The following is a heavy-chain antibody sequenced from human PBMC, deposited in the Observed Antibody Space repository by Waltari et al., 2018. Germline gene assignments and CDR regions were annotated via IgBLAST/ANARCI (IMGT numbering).Heavy chain of an antibody. D-gene: IGHD1-7*01. CDR2: MNPNSGNT. J-gene: IGHJ6*03. Sequence: QVQLVQSGAEVKKPGASVKVSCKASGYTFTSYDINWVRQATGQGLEWMGWMNPNSGNTGYAQKFQGRVTMTRNTSISTAYMELSSLRSEDTAVYYCARGLMYRWGITGTTRYYYMDVWGKGTTVTVSS. CDR3: ARGLMYRWGITGTTRYYYMDV. CDR1: GYTFTSYD. V-gene: IGHV1-8*01.